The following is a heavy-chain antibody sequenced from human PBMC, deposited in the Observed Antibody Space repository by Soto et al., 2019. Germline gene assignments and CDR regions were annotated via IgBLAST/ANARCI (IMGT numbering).Heavy chain of an antibody. J-gene: IGHJ6*02. V-gene: IGHV4-4*02. Sequence: ETLSLTCSVSGGSISSSNWWSWVRQPPGKGLEWIGEIYHSGSTNYNPSLKSRVTISVDKSKNQFSLKLSSVTAADTAVYYCARGLYYDFWSGYSHGMDVWGQGTTVTAP. CDR1: GGSISSSNW. CDR2: IYHSGST. D-gene: IGHD3-3*01. CDR3: ARGLYYDFWSGYSHGMDV.